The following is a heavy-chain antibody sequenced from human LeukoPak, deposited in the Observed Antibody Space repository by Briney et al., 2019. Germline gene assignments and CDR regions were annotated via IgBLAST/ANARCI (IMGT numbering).Heavy chain of an antibody. CDR2: ISHDGSTK. V-gene: IGHV3-30*04. CDR1: GFTFSDYS. D-gene: IGHD5-18*01. J-gene: IGHJ4*02. Sequence: PGGSLRLSCAASGFTFSDYSMHWVRQAPGKGLEWVAVISHDGSTKYYADSVKGRFTISRDNSRNTVYLQINSLRAEDTAVYYCGKTTVGYSSGQKPAWPVDYWGQGTLVTVSS. CDR3: GKTTVGYSSGQKPAWPVDY.